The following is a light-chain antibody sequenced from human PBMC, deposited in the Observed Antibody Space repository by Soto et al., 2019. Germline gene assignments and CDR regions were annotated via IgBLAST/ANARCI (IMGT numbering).Light chain of an antibody. CDR3: QQYDNLPIT. CDR2: DAS. Sequence: DIQMTQSPSSLSASVGDRVTITCQARQDMSSSLNWYPQQPGKAPNLLIYDASNLETGVPSRFSGSGPGTDFTFTISSLQPEDIATYYCQQYDNLPITFGQGTRLESK. J-gene: IGKJ5*01. V-gene: IGKV1-33*01. CDR1: QDMSSS.